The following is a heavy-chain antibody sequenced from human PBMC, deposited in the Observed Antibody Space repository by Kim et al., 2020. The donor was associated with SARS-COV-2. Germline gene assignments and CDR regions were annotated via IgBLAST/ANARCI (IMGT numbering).Heavy chain of an antibody. Sequence: GGSLRLSCAASGFTFSNSWMHWVRQAPGRGLAWVSLISNDGSRTHYADSVKGRFTISRDNAKNTLYLQMNSLRAEDTAVYYCARMPTAGDLTFWGQGTLVTVSS. CDR2: ISNDGSRT. CDR1: GFTFSNSW. J-gene: IGHJ4*02. D-gene: IGHD4-17*01. CDR3: ARMPTAGDLTF. V-gene: IGHV3-74*01.